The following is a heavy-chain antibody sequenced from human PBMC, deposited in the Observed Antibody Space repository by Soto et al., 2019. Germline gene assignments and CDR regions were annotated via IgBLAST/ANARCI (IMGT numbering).Heavy chain of an antibody. Sequence: SETLSLTCAVYGGSFSGYYWSWIRQPPGKGLEWIGEINHSGSTNYNPSLKSRVTISVDTSKNQFSLKLSSVTAADTAVYYCARVPSRSYGSGSYQDYWGQGTLVTVSS. CDR1: GGSFSGYY. D-gene: IGHD3-10*01. J-gene: IGHJ4*02. CDR3: ARVPSRSYGSGSYQDY. CDR2: INHSGST. V-gene: IGHV4-34*01.